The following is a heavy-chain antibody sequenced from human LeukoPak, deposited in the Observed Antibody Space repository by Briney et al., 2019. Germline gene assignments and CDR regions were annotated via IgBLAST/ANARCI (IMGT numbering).Heavy chain of an antibody. Sequence: SQTLSLTCTVSGGSISSGGYYWSWIRQPPGKGLEWIGYIYHSGSTYYNPSLKSRVTISVDRSKNQFTLKLSSVTVADTAVYYCARLEAQGHFDYWGQGTLVTVSS. CDR2: IYHSGST. J-gene: IGHJ4*02. D-gene: IGHD3-3*01. V-gene: IGHV4-30-2*01. CDR3: ARLEAQGHFDY. CDR1: GGSISSGGYY.